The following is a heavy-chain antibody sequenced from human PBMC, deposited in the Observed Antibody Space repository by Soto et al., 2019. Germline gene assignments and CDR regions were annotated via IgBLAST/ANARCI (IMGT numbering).Heavy chain of an antibody. CDR1: GYTFTHYA. D-gene: IGHD6-13*01. Sequence: QVQLVQSGAEVKKPEASVKVSCTASGYTFTHYAIHWVRHAPGQRLEWMGFINAGSGNTEYSQTFQGRLTFTKDTSARTAYMDLSSLRSEDTAIYYCARGLAADGAWGQGTLVTVSS. CDR2: INAGSGNT. V-gene: IGHV1-3*01. J-gene: IGHJ5*02. CDR3: ARGLAADGA.